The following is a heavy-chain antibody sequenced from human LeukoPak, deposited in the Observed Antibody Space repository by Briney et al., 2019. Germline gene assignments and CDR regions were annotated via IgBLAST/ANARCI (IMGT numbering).Heavy chain of an antibody. J-gene: IGHJ4*02. V-gene: IGHV3-23*01. D-gene: IGHD3-22*01. CDR2: ISCSGGGT. Sequence: GGSLRLSCAASGFAFSSYAMSWVRQAPGKGLEWVSAISCSGGGTYHADSENGRFTISRDNSKNTLYLQMNSLRAEDTAVYYCAKHSITMIVVVSSAFDYWGQRTLVTVSS. CDR3: AKHSITMIVVVSSAFDY. CDR1: GFAFSSYA.